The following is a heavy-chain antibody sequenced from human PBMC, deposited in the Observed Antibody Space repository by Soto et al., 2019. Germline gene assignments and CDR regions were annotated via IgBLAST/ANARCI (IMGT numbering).Heavy chain of an antibody. CDR1: GFSFRSSW. Sequence: EVHLVESGGGLVQPGGSLRLSCAASGFSFRSSWMSWVRQAPGKGLQWVANINQDGSANYYAASVRGRFTISRDNADNSLYLQMNSLRAEVTALYYCAREDWYYFDYWGQGTLVTVSS. D-gene: IGHD3-9*01. CDR3: AREDWYYFDY. CDR2: INQDGSAN. J-gene: IGHJ4*02. V-gene: IGHV3-7*03.